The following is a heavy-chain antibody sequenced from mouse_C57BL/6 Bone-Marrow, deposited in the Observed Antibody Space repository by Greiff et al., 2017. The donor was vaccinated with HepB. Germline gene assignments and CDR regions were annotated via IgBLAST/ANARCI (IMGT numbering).Heavy chain of an antibody. Sequence: EVQRVESGGGLVQPGGSLKLSCAASGFTFSDYGMAWVRQAPRRGPEWVAVLSNLAYSIDYADTVTGRFTISRENAKNTLYLEMSRLRSEDTAMYYCARREGWLLSYYAMDYWGQGTSVTVSS. J-gene: IGHJ4*01. D-gene: IGHD2-3*01. CDR1: GFTFSDYG. CDR3: ARREGWLLSYYAMDY. V-gene: IGHV5-15*04. CDR2: LSNLAYSI.